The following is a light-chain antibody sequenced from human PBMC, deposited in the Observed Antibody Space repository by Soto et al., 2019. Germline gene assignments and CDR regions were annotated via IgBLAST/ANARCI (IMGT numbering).Light chain of an antibody. J-gene: IGKJ1*01. V-gene: IGKV3-15*01. CDR1: QSVSSN. CDR3: QQHSHWPPWT. Sequence: EIVMTQSPATLSVSPGERSTLSCMSSQSVSSNLAWYQQKPGQAPRLLIYGASTRATGIPARFSGSGSGTEFTLTISSLEPEDFAVYYCQQHSHWPPWTFGQGTKVE. CDR2: GAS.